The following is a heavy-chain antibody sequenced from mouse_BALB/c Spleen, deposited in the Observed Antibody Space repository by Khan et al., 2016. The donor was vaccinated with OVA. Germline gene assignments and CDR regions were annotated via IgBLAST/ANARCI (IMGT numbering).Heavy chain of an antibody. CDR2: IWAGGST. CDR1: GFSLTSYG. J-gene: IGHJ2*01. Sequence: QVQLKESGPGLVAPSQSLSITCTASGFSLTSYGVHWVRQPPGKGLEWLGVIWAGGSTTYNSALMSSLSISNDNSTSQVFLKKNSLQTDDRAMYYCARLEDFWGQGTTLTVSS. CDR3: ARLEDF. V-gene: IGHV2-9*02.